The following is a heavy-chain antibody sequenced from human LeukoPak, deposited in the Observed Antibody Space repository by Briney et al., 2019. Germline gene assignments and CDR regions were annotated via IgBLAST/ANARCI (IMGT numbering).Heavy chain of an antibody. CDR3: ARAGGSTVSHSDY. CDR2: ISSSTSYI. D-gene: IGHD4-17*01. CDR1: GFTFSSYS. Sequence: GGSLRLSCAASGFTFSSYSMNWIRQAPGKGLEWVSSISSSTSYIYYADSVKGRFTISKDNAKNSLYPQMNSLRAEDTAVYYCARAGGSTVSHSDYWGQGTLVTVSS. J-gene: IGHJ4*02. V-gene: IGHV3-21*01.